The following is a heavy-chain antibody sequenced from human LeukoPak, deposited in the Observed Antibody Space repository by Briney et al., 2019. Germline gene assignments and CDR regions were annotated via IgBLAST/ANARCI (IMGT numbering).Heavy chain of an antibody. CDR3: ARALVGATRPYYFDY. CDR1: GFTFSSYS. J-gene: IGHJ4*02. CDR2: ISSSSSTI. V-gene: IGHV3-48*01. Sequence: GGSLRLSCAASGFTFSSYSMNWVRQAPGKGLEWVSYISSSSSTIYYADSVKGRFTISRDNAKNSLYLQMNSLRAEDTAVYYCARALVGATRPYYFDYWGQGTLVTVSS. D-gene: IGHD1-26*01.